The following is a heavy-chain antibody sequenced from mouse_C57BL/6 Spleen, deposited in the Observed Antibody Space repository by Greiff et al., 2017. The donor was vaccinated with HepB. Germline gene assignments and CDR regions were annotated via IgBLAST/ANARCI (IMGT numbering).Heavy chain of an antibody. D-gene: IGHD1-1*01. CDR2: ISYDGSN. Sequence: EVQLQESGPGLVKPSQSLSLPCSVTGYSITSGYYWNWIRQFPGNKLEWMGYISYDGSNNYNPSLKNRISITRDTSKNQLFLKLNSVTTEDTATYYCAREGGGPYGWYFDVWGTGTTVTVS. CDR1: GYSITSGYY. V-gene: IGHV3-6*01. CDR3: AREGGGPYGWYFDV. J-gene: IGHJ1*03.